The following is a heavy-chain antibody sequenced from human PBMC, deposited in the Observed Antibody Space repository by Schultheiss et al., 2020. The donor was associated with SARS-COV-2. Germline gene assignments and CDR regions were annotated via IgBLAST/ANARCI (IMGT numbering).Heavy chain of an antibody. D-gene: IGHD3-9*01. J-gene: IGHJ4*02. V-gene: IGHV4-38-2*02. CDR3: ARDNRDILTGYPYYFDY. CDR1: GYSISSGYY. CDR2: IYYSGST. Sequence: SETLSLTCAVSGYSISSGYYWGWIRQPPGKGLEWIGSIYYSGSTYYNPSLKSRVTISVDTSKNQFSLKLSSVTAADTAVYYCARDNRDILTGYPYYFDYWGQGTLVTVSS.